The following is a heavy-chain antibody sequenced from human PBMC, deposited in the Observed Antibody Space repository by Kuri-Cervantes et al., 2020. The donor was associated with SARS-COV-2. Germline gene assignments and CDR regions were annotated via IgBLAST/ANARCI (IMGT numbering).Heavy chain of an antibody. Sequence: GSLRLSCTVSGGSISSSSYYWGWIRQPPGKGLEWIGSIYYSGSTYYNPSLKSRVTISVDTSKNQFSLKLSSVTAADTAVYYCARGGVVPASFDYWGQGTLVTVSS. J-gene: IGHJ4*02. CDR3: ARGGVVPASFDY. D-gene: IGHD2-21*01. V-gene: IGHV4-39*07. CDR1: GGSISSSSYY. CDR2: IYYSGST.